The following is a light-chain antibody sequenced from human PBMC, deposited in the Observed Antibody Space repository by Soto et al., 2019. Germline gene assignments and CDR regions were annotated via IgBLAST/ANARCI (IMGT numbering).Light chain of an antibody. CDR3: AAWDDSLSSVV. CDR2: RDN. V-gene: IGLV1-47*01. CDR1: SSNIGINF. J-gene: IGLJ2*01. Sequence: QSVLAQPPSASETPGQRVTISCSGSSSNIGINFVYWYQQLPGTAPKLLIYRDNQRPSGVPDRISGSKSGTSASLAISGLRSEDEADYYCAAWDDSLSSVVFGGGTKVTVL.